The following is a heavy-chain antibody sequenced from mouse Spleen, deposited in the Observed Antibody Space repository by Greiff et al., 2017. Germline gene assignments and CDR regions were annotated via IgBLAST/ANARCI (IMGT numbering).Heavy chain of an antibody. V-gene: IGHV1-19*01. D-gene: IGHD4-1*01. CDR3: AVWDDYAMDY. J-gene: IGHJ4*01. CDR1: GYTFTDYY. Sequence: EVQLQQSGPVLVKPGASVKMSCKASGYTFTDYYMNWVKQSHGKSLEWIGVINPYNGGTSYNQKFKGKATLTVDKSSSTAYMELNSLTSEDSAVYYCAVWDDYAMDYWGQGTSVTVSS. CDR2: INPYNGGT.